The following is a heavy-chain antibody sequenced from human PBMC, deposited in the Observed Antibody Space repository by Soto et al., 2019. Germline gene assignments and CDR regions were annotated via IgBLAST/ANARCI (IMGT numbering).Heavy chain of an antibody. V-gene: IGHV4-34*01. Sequence: SETLSLTCAVYDGSFSGHYWIWIRQPLGKELDWIGEIEHNRNTNYNPSFTGRATISLDTSKNQFSLKLSSVTLTDTALYYCARGGGYSYHLYGMDVWGQGTAVTVSS. J-gene: IGHJ6*02. CDR1: DGSFSGHY. D-gene: IGHD5-18*01. CDR2: IEHNRNT. CDR3: ARGGGYSYHLYGMDV.